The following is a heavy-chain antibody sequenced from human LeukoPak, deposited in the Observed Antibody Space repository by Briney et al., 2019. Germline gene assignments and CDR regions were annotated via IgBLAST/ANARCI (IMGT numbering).Heavy chain of an antibody. CDR2: INHSGST. CDR1: GGSFSGYY. V-gene: IGHV4-34*01. J-gene: IGHJ6*02. Sequence: SETLSLTCAVYGGSFSGYYWSWIRQPPGKGLEWIGEINHSGSTNYNPSLKSRVTISVDTSKNQFSLKLSSVTAADTAVYYCAREVGGDRYCSSTSCYISNGMDVWGQGTTVTVSS. D-gene: IGHD2-2*02. CDR3: AREVGGDRYCSSTSCYISNGMDV.